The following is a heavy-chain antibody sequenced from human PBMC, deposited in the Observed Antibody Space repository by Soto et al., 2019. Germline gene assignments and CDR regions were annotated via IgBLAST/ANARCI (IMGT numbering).Heavy chain of an antibody. D-gene: IGHD4-17*01. CDR1: GFTFSNYA. CDR3: TTDVGMTTVTTSQY. V-gene: IGHV3-23*01. CDR2: ITAGGTTT. Sequence: EVQLLESGGDLVQPGGSLRLSCAASGFTFSNYAMSWVRQAPGKGLEGVSTITAGGTTTYYADSVKGRFTISRDNSRNTLYVQMNRLRAEDTAVYYCTTDVGMTTVTTSQYWGQGTLVTVSS. J-gene: IGHJ4*02.